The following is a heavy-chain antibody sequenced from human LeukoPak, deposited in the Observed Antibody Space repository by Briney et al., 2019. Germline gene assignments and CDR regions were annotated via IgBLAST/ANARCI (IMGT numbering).Heavy chain of an antibody. V-gene: IGHV4-39*01. CDR2: IHYSGST. CDR3: ARRPSTYYYCFDF. D-gene: IGHD2/OR15-2a*01. J-gene: IGHJ4*02. Sequence: SETLSLTCTVSGGSVSSSNYYWGWIRQPPGKGLEWLGSIHYSGSTYYNPSLKSRVTISVDTSKNQFSLQLTSVTAADTAVYYCARRPSTYYYCFDFWGQGTLVTVSS. CDR1: GGSVSSSNYY.